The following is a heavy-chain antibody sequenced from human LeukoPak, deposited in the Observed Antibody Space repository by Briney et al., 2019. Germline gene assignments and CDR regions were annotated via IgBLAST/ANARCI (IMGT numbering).Heavy chain of an antibody. Sequence: GRSLRLSCAASGFTFSSYGMHWVRQAPGKGLEWVAVISYDGSNKYYADSVKGRFTISRDNSKNTLYLQMNSLTAEDTALYYCAKEGGGRTFDYWGQGTLVTVSS. V-gene: IGHV3-30*18. CDR3: AKEGGGRTFDY. CDR1: GFTFSSYG. CDR2: ISYDGSNK. J-gene: IGHJ4*02. D-gene: IGHD4-23*01.